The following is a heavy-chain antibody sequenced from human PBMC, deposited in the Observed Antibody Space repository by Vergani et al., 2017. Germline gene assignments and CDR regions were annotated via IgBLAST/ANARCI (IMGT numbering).Heavy chain of an antibody. D-gene: IGHD3-22*01. CDR3: ARDKYYYDSSGYTD. V-gene: IGHV4-34*01. Sequence: QVQLPQWGAGLLKPSETLSLTCAVYGGSFSGYYWSWIRQPPGKGLEWIGEINHSGSTNYNPSLKSRVTISVDTSKNQFSLKLSSVTAADTAVYYCARDKYYYDSSGYTDWGQGTLVTVSS. J-gene: IGHJ4*02. CDR1: GGSFSGYY. CDR2: INHSGST.